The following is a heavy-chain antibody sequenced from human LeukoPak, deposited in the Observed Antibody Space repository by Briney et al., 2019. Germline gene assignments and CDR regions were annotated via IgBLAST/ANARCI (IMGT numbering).Heavy chain of an antibody. J-gene: IGHJ4*02. CDR2: ISSSSSYI. Sequence: PGGSLRLSCAASGFTVSSNYMSWVRQAPGKGLEWVSSISSSSSYIYYADSVKGRFTISRDNAKNSLYLQMNSLRAEDTAVYYCARDLEVTDYWGQGTLVTVSS. CDR1: GFTVSSNY. V-gene: IGHV3-21*01. CDR3: ARDLEVTDY.